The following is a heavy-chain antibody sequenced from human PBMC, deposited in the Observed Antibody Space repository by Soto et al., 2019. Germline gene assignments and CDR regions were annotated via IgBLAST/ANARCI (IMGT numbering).Heavy chain of an antibody. CDR3: ARSGTYSGYDSIYFGL. CDR2: IYFSGST. D-gene: IGHD5-12*01. Sequence: SSETLSLTCTVSGDSISGYYWRWIRLPPGKGLEWIGHIYFSGSTKYSPSLKSWITMSLDTSKNQFSLTLTSVTAADTAVYCCARSGTYSGYDSIYFGLWGQGSLVTVSS. J-gene: IGHJ5*02. CDR1: GDSISGYY. V-gene: IGHV4-59*01.